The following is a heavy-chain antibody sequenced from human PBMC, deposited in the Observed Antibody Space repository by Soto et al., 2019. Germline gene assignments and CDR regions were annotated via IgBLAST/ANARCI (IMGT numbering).Heavy chain of an antibody. J-gene: IGHJ4*02. CDR2: IIPILGLA. CDR1: GGTFSSYT. Sequence: QVQLVQSGAEVKKPGSSVKVSCKASGGTFSSYTISWVRQAPGEGLEWMGRIIPILGLANYAQKLQGRVTITADKYTATAYVELSSLRLEAADVDYCANPPRYWGQGTLVTVSS. CDR3: ANPPRY. V-gene: IGHV1-69*02.